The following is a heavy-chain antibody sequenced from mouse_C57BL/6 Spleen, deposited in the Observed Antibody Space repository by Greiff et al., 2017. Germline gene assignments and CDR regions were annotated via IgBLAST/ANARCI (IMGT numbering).Heavy chain of an antibody. CDR3: ACDSTLYAMDY. J-gene: IGHJ4*01. Sequence: VQLQQPGAELVKPGASVKMSCKASGYTFTSYWITWVKQRPGQGLEWIGDIYPGSGSTNYNEKFKSKATLTVDTSASTAYMQLSSRTSEDSAVYYCACDSTLYAMDYWGQGTSVTVSS. CDR2: IYPGSGST. V-gene: IGHV1-55*01. CDR1: GYTFTSYW.